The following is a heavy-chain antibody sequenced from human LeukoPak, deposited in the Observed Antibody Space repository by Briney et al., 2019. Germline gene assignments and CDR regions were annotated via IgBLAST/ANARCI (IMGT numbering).Heavy chain of an antibody. Sequence: GGSLRLSCAASGFTFSSYAMSWFRQAPGKGLEWVSAISGSGGSTYYADSVKGRFTISRDNAKNSLYLQMNRLRAEDTAVYYCARVSSDSSSWYYDYFDYWGQGTLVTVSS. J-gene: IGHJ4*02. CDR1: GFTFSSYA. CDR2: ISGSGGST. D-gene: IGHD6-13*01. CDR3: ARVSSDSSSWYYDYFDY. V-gene: IGHV3-23*01.